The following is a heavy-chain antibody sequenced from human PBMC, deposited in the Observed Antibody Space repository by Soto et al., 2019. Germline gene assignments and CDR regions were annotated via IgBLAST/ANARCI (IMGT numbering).Heavy chain of an antibody. D-gene: IGHD4-17*01. J-gene: IGHJ3*02. CDR1: GFTFSSYW. Sequence: GGSLRLSCAASGFTFSSYWMHWVRQAPGKGLVWVSRINSDGSSTSYADSVKGRFTISRDNAKNTLYLQMNSLRAEDTAVYYCARGSLFRGDAQHYGDYVGLDAFDIWGQGTMVTVSS. V-gene: IGHV3-74*01. CDR2: INSDGSST. CDR3: ARGSLFRGDAQHYGDYVGLDAFDI.